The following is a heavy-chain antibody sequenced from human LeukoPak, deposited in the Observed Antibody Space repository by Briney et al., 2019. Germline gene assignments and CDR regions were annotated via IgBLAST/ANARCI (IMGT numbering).Heavy chain of an antibody. J-gene: IGHJ3*02. CDR1: GGSISSSNYY. CDR2: IYYSGST. D-gene: IGHD2-15*01. V-gene: IGHV4-39*07. Sequence: KPSETLSLTCTVSGGSISSSNYYWGWIRQPPGKGLEWIGSIYYSGSTYYNPSLKSRVTISVDTSKNQFSLKLSSVTAADTAVYYCARVGCSGGSCYRSRGAFDIWGQGTMVTVSS. CDR3: ARVGCSGGSCYRSRGAFDI.